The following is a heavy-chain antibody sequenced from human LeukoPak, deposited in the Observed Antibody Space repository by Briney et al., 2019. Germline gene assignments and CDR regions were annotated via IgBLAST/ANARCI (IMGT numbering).Heavy chain of an antibody. V-gene: IGHV1-69*04. D-gene: IGHD6-6*01. J-gene: IGHJ4*02. Sequence: SVKASCKASGGTFSSYAISWVRQAPGQGLEWMGRIIPILGIANYAQKFQGRVTITADKSTSTAYMELSSLRSEDTAVYYCAMRAIAARPPGDYWGQGTLVTVSS. CDR3: AMRAIAARPPGDY. CDR2: IIPILGIA. CDR1: GGTFSSYA.